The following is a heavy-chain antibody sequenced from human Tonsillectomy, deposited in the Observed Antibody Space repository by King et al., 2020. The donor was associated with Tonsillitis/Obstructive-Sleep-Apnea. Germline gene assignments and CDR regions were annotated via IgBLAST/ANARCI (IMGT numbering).Heavy chain of an antibody. D-gene: IGHD3-3*02. Sequence: VQLVESGGGLVKPGGSLRLSCAASGFTFIDYYMTCIRQAPGKGLEWISYISPSGSTIYYIESVKGRFTISRDNAKNSLYLQMNSLGAEDTAVYYCARIRSRYYYYMDVWGKGTTVTVSS. CDR1: GFTFIDYY. CDR3: ARIRSRYYYYMDV. J-gene: IGHJ6*03. CDR2: ISPSGSTI. V-gene: IGHV3-11*01.